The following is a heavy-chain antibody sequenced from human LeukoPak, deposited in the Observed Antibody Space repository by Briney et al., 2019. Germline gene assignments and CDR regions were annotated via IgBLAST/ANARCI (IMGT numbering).Heavy chain of an antibody. CDR1: GGCFSGYY. CDR3: ARARRFFDY. Sequence: SETLSLTCAVYGGCFSGYYWSWIRQPPGKGLEWIGEINHSGSTNYNPSLKSRVTISVDTSKNQFSLKLSSVTAADTAVYYCARARRFFDYWGQGTLVTVSS. V-gene: IGHV4-34*01. J-gene: IGHJ4*02. CDR2: INHSGST.